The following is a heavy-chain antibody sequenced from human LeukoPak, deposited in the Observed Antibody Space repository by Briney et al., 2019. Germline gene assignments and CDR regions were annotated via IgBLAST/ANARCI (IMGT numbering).Heavy chain of an antibody. D-gene: IGHD6-6*01. J-gene: IGHJ4*02. CDR3: AREGPYSDSSRSRFDY. CDR2: INPSGGST. CDR1: GYIFTGYY. V-gene: IGHV1-46*01. Sequence: GASVRVSCKASGYIFTGYYIHWVRQTPGQGLEWTGIINPSGGSTSYAQKFQGRVTMTRDTSTSTVYTELSSLRSEDTAVYYCAREGPYSDSSRSRFDYWGQGTLVTVSS.